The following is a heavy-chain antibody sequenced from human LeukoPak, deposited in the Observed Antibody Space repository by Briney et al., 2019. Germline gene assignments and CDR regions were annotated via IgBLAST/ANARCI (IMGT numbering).Heavy chain of an antibody. CDR2: IWYDGSNK. V-gene: IGHV3-33*01. J-gene: IGHJ6*02. CDR3: ARGPGVVVVAATMGYYYYGMDV. Sequence: GGSLRLSCAASGFTFSSYGMHWVRQAPGKGLEWVAVIWYDGSNKYYADSVKGRFTISRDNSKNTLYLQMNSLRAEDTAVYYCARGPGVVVVAATMGYYYYGMDVWGQGTTVTVSS. D-gene: IGHD2-15*01. CDR1: GFTFSSYG.